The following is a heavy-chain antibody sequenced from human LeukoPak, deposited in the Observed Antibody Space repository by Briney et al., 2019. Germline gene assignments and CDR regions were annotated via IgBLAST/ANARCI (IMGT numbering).Heavy chain of an antibody. V-gene: IGHV3-23*01. D-gene: IGHD3-22*01. CDR1: GFTFSSYA. CDR3: EKGRTNYYDSSGYYYTPFDY. CDR2: ISGRGAST. Sequence: GGSLRLSCAASGFTFSSYAMSWVRQAPGKGLEWVSAISGRGASTYYADSVKGRFTISRDNSKNTLYLQMNSLRAEDTAVYYCEKGRTNYYDSSGYYYTPFDYWGQGTLVTVSS. J-gene: IGHJ4*02.